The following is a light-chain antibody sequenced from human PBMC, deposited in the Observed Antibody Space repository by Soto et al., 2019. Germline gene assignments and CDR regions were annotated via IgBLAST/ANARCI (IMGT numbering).Light chain of an antibody. J-gene: IGLJ3*02. CDR3: CSYTSSSPGV. V-gene: IGLV2-14*01. CDR1: SSDVGGYNY. Sequence: QSVLTQPASVSGSPGQSIAISCTGTSSDVGGYNYVSWYQQHPGKTPNLMIYDVSNRPSGVSNRFSGSKSGNTASLTISGHQAEDEADYCCCSYTSSSPGVFGGGTKLTVL. CDR2: DVS.